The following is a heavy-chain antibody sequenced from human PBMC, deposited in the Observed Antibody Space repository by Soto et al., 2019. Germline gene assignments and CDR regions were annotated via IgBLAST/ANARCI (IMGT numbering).Heavy chain of an antibody. CDR1: GESFRGYF. J-gene: IGHJ1*01. CDR3: ARGEGGFQY. CDR2: INHSGST. V-gene: IGHV4-34*01. Sequence: QVQLQQWGAGLLKPSETLSLTCAVYGESFRGYFWSWIRQPPGQGLEWIGDINHSGSTKYNPSLKSRVTLSADTSKNQFSLKLSSMTAADTAVYYCARGEGGFQYWGQGTLVTVST.